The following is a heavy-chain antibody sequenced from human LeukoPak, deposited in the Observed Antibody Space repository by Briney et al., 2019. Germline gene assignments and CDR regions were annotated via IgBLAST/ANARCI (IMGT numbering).Heavy chain of an antibody. CDR1: GFTFSSCN. CDR2: ISSSSYI. J-gene: IGHJ4*02. D-gene: IGHD1-26*01. V-gene: IGHV3-21*04. CDR3: ARDRDRYSGSYFWGGSFDY. Sequence: GGSLRLSCAASGFTFSSCNMNWVRQAPGKGLEWVSSISSSSYIYYADSVKGRFTISRDNAKKSLDLQMNSLRAEDTAVYYCARDRDRYSGSYFWGGSFDYWGQGTLVTVSS.